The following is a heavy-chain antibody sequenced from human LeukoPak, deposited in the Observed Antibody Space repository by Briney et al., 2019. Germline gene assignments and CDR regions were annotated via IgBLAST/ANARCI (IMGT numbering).Heavy chain of an antibody. D-gene: IGHD2-2*02. CDR3: VRDGEGAAISVNYWFDP. CDR1: GDTFTNYD. CDR2: MTPTNGKT. J-gene: IGHJ5*02. V-gene: IGHV1-8*01. Sequence: ASVKVSCKASGDTFTNYDINWVRQAPGQGLEWMGWMTPTNGKTGYAQKFQGRVTMTRDTSISTAYMELRGLRPEDTAVYYCVRDGEGAAISVNYWFDPWGQGTLVTVSS.